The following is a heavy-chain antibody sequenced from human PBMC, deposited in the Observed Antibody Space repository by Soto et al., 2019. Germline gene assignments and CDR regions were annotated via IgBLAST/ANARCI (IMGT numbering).Heavy chain of an antibody. V-gene: IGHV4-34*01. D-gene: IGHD6-13*01. J-gene: IGHJ4*02. CDR2: INHSGST. CDR3: ARGLRSLAAAGPSPRYYFDY. CDR1: GGSFSGYY. Sequence: SETLSLTCAVYGGSFSGYYWSWIRQPPGKGLEWIGEINHSGSTTYNPSLKSRVTISVDTSKNQFSLKLSSVTAADTAVYYCARGLRSLAAAGPSPRYYFDYWGQGNLVIVSS.